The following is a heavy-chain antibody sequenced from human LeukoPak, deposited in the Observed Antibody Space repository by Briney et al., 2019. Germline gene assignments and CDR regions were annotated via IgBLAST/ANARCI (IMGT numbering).Heavy chain of an antibody. V-gene: IGHV4-39*01. D-gene: IGHD6-19*01. CDR3: ASHSIAVAGALEY. CDR1: GGSISRSSYY. Sequence: SETLSLTCTVSGGSISRSSYYWGWIRQPPGKGLEWIATIYYSGSTYYNPSLKSRVTISVDTSKNQFSLKLSSVTAADTAVYYCASHSIAVAGALEYWGQGTLVTVSS. CDR2: IYYSGST. J-gene: IGHJ4*02.